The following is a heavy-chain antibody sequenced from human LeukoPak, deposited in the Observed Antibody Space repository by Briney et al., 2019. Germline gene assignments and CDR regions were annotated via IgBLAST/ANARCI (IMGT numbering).Heavy chain of an antibody. V-gene: IGHV3-30*18. CDR1: GFTFSSYG. D-gene: IGHD6-19*01. CDR3: AKDQGGGWYDPLFDY. CDR2: ISYDGSNK. J-gene: IGHJ4*02. Sequence: PGGSLRLSCAASGFTFSSYGMHWVRQAPGKGLEWVAVISYDGSNKYYADSVKGRFTISRDNSKNMLYLQMNSLRAEDTAVYYCAKDQGGGWYDPLFDYWGQGTLVTVSS.